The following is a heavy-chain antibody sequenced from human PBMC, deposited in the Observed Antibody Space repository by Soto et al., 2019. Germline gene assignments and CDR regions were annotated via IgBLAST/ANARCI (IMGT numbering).Heavy chain of an antibody. Sequence: QVKLVQSGAEVKKPGASVKVSCKAFGYTFTTYVITWVRQAPGQGLEWMGRIRTSHGYTSYAQKVHGRESMTRDTAATTAYLEPRSLRPDDTAVYYCVKDRDLSGRVSGYWGQGPLVTVSS. CDR2: IRTSHGYT. CDR3: VKDRDLSGRVSGY. V-gene: IGHV1-18*01. D-gene: IGHD1-26*01. J-gene: IGHJ4*02. CDR1: GYTFTTYV.